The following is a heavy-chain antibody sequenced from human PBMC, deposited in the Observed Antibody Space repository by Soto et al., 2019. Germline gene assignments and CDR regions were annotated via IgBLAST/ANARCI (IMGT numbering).Heavy chain of an antibody. CDR2: ISYDGSNK. V-gene: IGHV3-30*18. CDR3: AKGALGTRHDAFDI. D-gene: IGHD7-27*01. J-gene: IGHJ3*02. Sequence: LSLTCAASGFTFSSYGMHWVRHAPGKGLEWVAVISYDGSNKYYADSVKGRFTISRDNSKNTLYLQMNSLRAEDTAVYYCAKGALGTRHDAFDIWGQGTMVTVSS. CDR1: GFTFSSYG.